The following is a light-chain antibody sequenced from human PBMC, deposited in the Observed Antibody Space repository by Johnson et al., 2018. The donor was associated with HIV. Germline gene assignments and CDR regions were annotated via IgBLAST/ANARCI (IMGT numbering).Light chain of an antibody. CDR3: ETWDSSLSWV. V-gene: IGLV1-51*02. CDR1: TSNIGNNY. CDR2: ENN. J-gene: IGLJ1*01. Sequence: QSVLTQPPSVSAAPGQKVTISCSGSTSNIGNNYVSWYQHLPGTAPKLLICENNKRPSGIPDRFSGSKSGTSATLGITGLQTGDEADYYCETWDSSLSWVFGTGTKVTVL.